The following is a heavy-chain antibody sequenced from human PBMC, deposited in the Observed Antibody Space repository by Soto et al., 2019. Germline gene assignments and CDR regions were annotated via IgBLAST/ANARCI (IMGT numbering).Heavy chain of an antibody. J-gene: IGHJ4*02. D-gene: IGHD1-7*01. Sequence: QVQLVQSGAEVKKPGSSVTVSCKASGGTFTNYAISWVRQAPGQGLEWMGGIIPIFGTPTYPQKIQGRGTITADESTSGAYMELRSLRYADTAMYYCARGTPSTLRFDYWGQGTLVTVSS. V-gene: IGHV1-69*01. CDR2: IIPIFGTP. CDR3: ARGTPSTLRFDY. CDR1: GGTFTNYA.